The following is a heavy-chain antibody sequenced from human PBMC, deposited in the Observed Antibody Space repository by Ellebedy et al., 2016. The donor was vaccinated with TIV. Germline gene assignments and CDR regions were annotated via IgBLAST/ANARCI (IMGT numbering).Heavy chain of an antibody. CDR2: ISGSGGST. Sequence: GESLKISXAASGFTFSSYAMSWVRQAPGKGLEWVSAISGSGGSTYYADSVKGRFTISRDNSKNTLYLQMNSLRAEDTAVYYCAKGLFPDYYDISGDAFDIWGQGTMVTVSS. V-gene: IGHV3-23*01. CDR1: GFTFSSYA. J-gene: IGHJ3*02. CDR3: AKGLFPDYYDISGDAFDI. D-gene: IGHD3-22*01.